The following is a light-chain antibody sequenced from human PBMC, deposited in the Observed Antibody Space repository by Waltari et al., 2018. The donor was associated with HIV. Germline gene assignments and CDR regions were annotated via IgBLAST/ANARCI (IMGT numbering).Light chain of an antibody. J-gene: IGLJ3*02. CDR2: EIT. V-gene: IGLV2-8*01. CDR3: SSSAGGDTLV. CDR1: SSDVGSSNY. Sequence: QSALTQPPSASGFPGQSVTISCTGTSSDVGSSNYVAWYQQYPGKAPKLLIYEITKRPSGVPDLFSGAKSGNTASLTVSGLQAEDEADYYCSSSAGGDTLVFGGGTKLTVL.